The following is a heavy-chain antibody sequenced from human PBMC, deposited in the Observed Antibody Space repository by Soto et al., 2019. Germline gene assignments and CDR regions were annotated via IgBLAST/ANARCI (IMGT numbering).Heavy chain of an antibody. CDR3: AQDRACSGSTCYQDY. J-gene: IGHJ4*02. V-gene: IGHV3-23*01. D-gene: IGHD2-2*01. CDR2: ISKSDYT. CDR1: GFAFNNYG. Sequence: GGSLRLSCTVSGFAFNNYGINWVRQAPGKGLEWVSSISKSDYTYYSDSVTGRFTISRDNSKNTLYLQMNSLRVEDTAVYYCAQDRACSGSTCYQDYWGPGTLVTVSS.